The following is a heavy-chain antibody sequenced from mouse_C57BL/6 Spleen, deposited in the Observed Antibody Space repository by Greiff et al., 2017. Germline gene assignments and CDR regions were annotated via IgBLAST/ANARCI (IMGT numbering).Heavy chain of an antibody. D-gene: IGHD1-1*01. V-gene: IGHV5-4*01. CDR1: GFTFSSYA. J-gene: IGHJ2*01. CDR3: AREGNYYQDD. Sequence: EVKLVESGGGLVKPGGSLKLSCAASGFTFSSYAMSWVRQTPEKRLEWVATISDGGSYTYYPDNVKGRFTISRDNAKNNLYLQMSHLKSEDTAMYYCAREGNYYQDDGGQGTTLTVSS. CDR2: ISDGGSYT.